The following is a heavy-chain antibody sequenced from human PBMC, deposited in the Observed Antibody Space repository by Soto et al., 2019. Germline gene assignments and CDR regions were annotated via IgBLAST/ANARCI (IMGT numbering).Heavy chain of an antibody. CDR3: ARGRYYYDTTGYPVFDY. J-gene: IGHJ4*02. D-gene: IGHD3-22*01. V-gene: IGHV4-31*03. CDR2: IYHSGST. CDR1: GGSISSGGYY. Sequence: SETLSLTCTVSGGSISSGGYYWSWIRQHPGKGLEWIGYIYHSGSTYYNPSLKSRVSIPLDTSKNQFSLNLSSVTAADTAVYYCARGRYYYDTTGYPVFDYWGQGTLVTVSS.